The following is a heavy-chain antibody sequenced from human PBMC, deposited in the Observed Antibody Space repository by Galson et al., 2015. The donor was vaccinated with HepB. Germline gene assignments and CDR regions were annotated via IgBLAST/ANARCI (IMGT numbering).Heavy chain of an antibody. CDR1: GFTFRIEA. Sequence: SLRLSCAASGFTFRIEAMNWVRQAPDKGLEFVAATSYDEKTKYYADSVRGRFTISRDNSKNTLYLQMSSLRFEDTALYYCARDWGLGLWGQGTTVTVPS. D-gene: IGHD3-16*01. V-gene: IGHV3-30*04. CDR3: ARDWGLGL. J-gene: IGHJ6*02. CDR2: TSYDEKTK.